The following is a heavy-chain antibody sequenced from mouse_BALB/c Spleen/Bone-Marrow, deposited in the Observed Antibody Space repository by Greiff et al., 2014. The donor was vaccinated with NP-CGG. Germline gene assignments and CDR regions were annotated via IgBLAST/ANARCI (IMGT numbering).Heavy chain of an antibody. CDR2: INPNNGGS. Sequence: EVQLQQSGPELVKPGASVKISCKTSGYTFTEYTMHWVKQSLGKSLEWIGAINPNNGGSTYNQKFKGKATLTVDKSSSTAYMELRSLTSEDSAVYYRVRGFYFGNYVFAYWGQGTLVTVSA. D-gene: IGHD2-1*01. V-gene: IGHV1-18*01. J-gene: IGHJ3*01. CDR1: GYTFTEYT. CDR3: VRGFYFGNYVFAY.